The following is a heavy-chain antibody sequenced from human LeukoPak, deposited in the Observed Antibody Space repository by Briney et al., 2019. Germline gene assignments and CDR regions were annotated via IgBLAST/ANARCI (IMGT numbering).Heavy chain of an antibody. CDR2: ISSSSSYI. J-gene: IGHJ4*02. Sequence: PGGSLRLSCAASGFTLSSYSMNWVRQAPGKGLEWVSSISSSSSYIYYADSVKGRFTISRDNAKNSLYLQMNSLRAEDTAVYYCARDSGYSYGYAFDYWGQGTLVTVSS. CDR3: ARDSGYSYGYAFDY. V-gene: IGHV3-21*01. D-gene: IGHD5-18*01. CDR1: GFTLSSYS.